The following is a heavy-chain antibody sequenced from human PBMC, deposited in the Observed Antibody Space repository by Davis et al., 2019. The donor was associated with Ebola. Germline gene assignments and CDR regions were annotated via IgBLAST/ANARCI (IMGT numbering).Heavy chain of an antibody. CDR1: GGSISSSSYY. Sequence: MPSETLSPTCTVSGGSISSSSYYWGWIRQPPGKGLEWIGSIYYSGSTYYNPSLKSRVTISVDTSKNQFSLKLSSVTAADTAVYYCARLGSMVRGYGMDVWGQGATVTVSS. D-gene: IGHD3-10*01. V-gene: IGHV4-39*01. CDR2: IYYSGST. J-gene: IGHJ6*02. CDR3: ARLGSMVRGYGMDV.